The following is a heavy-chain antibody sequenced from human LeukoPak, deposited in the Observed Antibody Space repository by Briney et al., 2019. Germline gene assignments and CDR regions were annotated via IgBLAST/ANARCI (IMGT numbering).Heavy chain of an antibody. Sequence: GGSLRLSCAASGFTFSSYSMNWVRQAPGKGLEWVSSISSSRSYIYYADSVKGLFTISRDNAKNSLYLLMNSLRAEDTAVYYCARVERRYYDSSGSFGPWGQGTLVTVS. D-gene: IGHD3-22*01. CDR3: ARVERRYYDSSGSFGP. J-gene: IGHJ5*02. CDR1: GFTFSSYS. V-gene: IGHV3-21*01. CDR2: ISSSRSYI.